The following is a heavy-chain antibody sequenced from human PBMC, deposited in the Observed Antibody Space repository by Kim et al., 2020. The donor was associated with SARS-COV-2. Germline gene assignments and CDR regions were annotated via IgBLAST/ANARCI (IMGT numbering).Heavy chain of an antibody. Sequence: ASVKVSCKASGYTFTGYYMHWVRQAPGQGLEWMGWINPNSGGTNYAQKFQGRVTMTRDTSISTAYMELSRLRSDDTAVYYCARAAVTGEYAFDIWGQGTMVTVSS. V-gene: IGHV1-2*02. CDR2: INPNSGGT. CDR1: GYTFTGYY. CDR3: ARAAVTGEYAFDI. D-gene: IGHD7-27*01. J-gene: IGHJ3*02.